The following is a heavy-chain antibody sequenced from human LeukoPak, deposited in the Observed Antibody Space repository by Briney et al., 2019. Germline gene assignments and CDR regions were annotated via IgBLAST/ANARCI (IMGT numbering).Heavy chain of an antibody. J-gene: IGHJ4*02. V-gene: IGHV4-59*11. Sequence: SETLSLTCTVSGASITSHYWSWIRRPPGKVLEWIAYASYTGTTNYNPSLKSRVTISVDTSKNQISLKLSSVTAADTAVYYCAPLGDYYDGSDYHPRYHFDYWGQGTLVTVSS. CDR2: ASYTGTT. D-gene: IGHD3-22*01. CDR1: GASITSHY. CDR3: APLGDYYDGSDYHPRYHFDY.